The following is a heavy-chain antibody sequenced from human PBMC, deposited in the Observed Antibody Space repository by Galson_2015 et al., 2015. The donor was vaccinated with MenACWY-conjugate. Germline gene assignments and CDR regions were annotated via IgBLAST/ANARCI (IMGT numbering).Heavy chain of an antibody. CDR1: GGSISSSSYY. Sequence: ETLSLTCTVSGGSISSSSYYWGWIRQPPGKGLEWIGSIYYRGSTYSTPSLKSRVTISVDTSKNQFSLKLSSVTAADTAVYYCARETPYYDSSGYYFGDYFDYWSQGTLVTVSS. D-gene: IGHD3-22*01. CDR3: ARETPYYDSSGYYFGDYFDY. V-gene: IGHV4-39*02. J-gene: IGHJ4*02. CDR2: IYYRGST.